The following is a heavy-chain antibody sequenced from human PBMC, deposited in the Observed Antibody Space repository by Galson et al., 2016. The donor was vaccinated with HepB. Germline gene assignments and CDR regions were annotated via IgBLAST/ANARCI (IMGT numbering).Heavy chain of an antibody. J-gene: IGHJ6*03. D-gene: IGHD6-13*01. V-gene: IGHV3-33*01. CDR3: ARDYSRSGPMYSYYYMDV. Sequence: SLRLSCAAPGFSFSTYGMHWVRQAPGKGLEWVAVIWHDGSIKYYGESVKGRFTISRDNSKNTLSLQMTALRVEDTAVYYCARDYSRSGPMYSYYYMDVWGKGTTVTVSS. CDR2: IWHDGSIK. CDR1: GFSFSTYG.